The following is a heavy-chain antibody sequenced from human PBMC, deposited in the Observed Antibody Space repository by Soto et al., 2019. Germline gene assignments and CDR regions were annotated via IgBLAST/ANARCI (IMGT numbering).Heavy chain of an antibody. CDR2: ISYGGGTA. V-gene: IGHV3-23*01. CDR1: EFTFSNYA. J-gene: IGHJ4*02. CDR3: AKNPGYYYDSTGYHFDY. Sequence: SCAASEFTFSNYAMSWVRQAPGKGLEWVSAISYGGGTAYYADSVKGRFTISRDNSKNTLYLQMNSLRAEDTAVYYCAKNPGYYYDSTGYHFDYWGQGTLVTVPQ. D-gene: IGHD3-22*01.